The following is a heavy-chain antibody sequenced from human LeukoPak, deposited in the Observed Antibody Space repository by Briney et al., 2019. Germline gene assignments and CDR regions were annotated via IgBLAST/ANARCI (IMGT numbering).Heavy chain of an antibody. D-gene: IGHD3-16*01. CDR3: ARGESSYNLDY. CDR1: GYSFTSYW. V-gene: IGHV5-51*01. J-gene: IGHJ4*02. Sequence: GESLKISCKGSGYSFTSYWIGWVRQMPGKGLEWMGTIYPGDSYTTYSPSFQGQVTISADKSISTAFLQWSSLKASGTAMYYCARGESSYNLDYWGQGTLVTVSS. CDR2: IYPGDSYT.